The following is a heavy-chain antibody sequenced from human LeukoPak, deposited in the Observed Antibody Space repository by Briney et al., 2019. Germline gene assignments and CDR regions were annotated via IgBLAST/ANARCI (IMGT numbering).Heavy chain of an antibody. CDR3: AKGSYYDSSGSFYFDY. Sequence: GGSLRLSCAASGFTVSSNYMSWVRQAPGKGLEWVSVIYSGGSTYYADSVKGRFTISRDNSKNTLYLQMNSLRAEDTAAYYCAKGSYYDSSGSFYFDYWGQGTLVTVSS. D-gene: IGHD3-22*01. CDR2: IYSGGST. CDR1: GFTVSSNY. J-gene: IGHJ4*02. V-gene: IGHV3-53*01.